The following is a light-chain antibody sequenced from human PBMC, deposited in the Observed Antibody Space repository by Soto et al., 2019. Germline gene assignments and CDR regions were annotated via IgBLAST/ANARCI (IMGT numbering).Light chain of an antibody. V-gene: IGKV3-20*01. CDR3: QQYDSSSVT. J-gene: IGKJ5*01. Sequence: IILTQSPGTLSLSPGEGATLSCKASQTVISTHLAWYQQKPGQAPRLLIYATSNRATGIPDRFSGSGSGRDFTLTIDRREPEDFAVYDCQQYDSSSVTFGQGTRLEIK. CDR2: ATS. CDR1: QTVISTH.